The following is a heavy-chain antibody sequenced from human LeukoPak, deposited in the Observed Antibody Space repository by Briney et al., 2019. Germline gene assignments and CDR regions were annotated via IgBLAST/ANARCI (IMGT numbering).Heavy chain of an antibody. D-gene: IGHD5-24*01. CDR2: ISYSGST. CDR3: ARGGEGCNYVY. V-gene: IGHV4-30-4*01. Sequence: PSETLSLTCTVSGGSISSANYYWNWIRQPPGKGLEWIGYISYSGSTHYNPSLKSRATISADTSKNQFSLKLTSMTAADTAVYHCARGGEGCNYVYWGQGTLVTVSS. J-gene: IGHJ4*02. CDR1: GGSISSANYY.